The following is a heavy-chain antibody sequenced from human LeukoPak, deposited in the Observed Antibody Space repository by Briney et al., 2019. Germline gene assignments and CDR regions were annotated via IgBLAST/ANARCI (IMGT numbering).Heavy chain of an antibody. Sequence: SETLSLTCTVSGGSISSSSYYWGWIRQPPGKGLGWIGSIYYSGSTYYNPSLKSRVTISVDTSKNQFSLKLSSVTAADTAVYYCARGRSLGIAAIRDWFDPWGQGTLVTVSS. CDR3: ARGRSLGIAAIRDWFDP. D-gene: IGHD6-25*01. CDR1: GGSISSSSYY. CDR2: IYYSGST. V-gene: IGHV4-39*07. J-gene: IGHJ5*02.